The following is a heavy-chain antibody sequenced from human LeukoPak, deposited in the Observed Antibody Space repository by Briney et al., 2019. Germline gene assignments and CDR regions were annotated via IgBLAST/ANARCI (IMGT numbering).Heavy chain of an antibody. V-gene: IGHV4-38-2*01. CDR2: IYHSGST. J-gene: IGHJ6*03. Sequence: PSETLSLTCAVSGYSISSGDYWGWIRQPPGKGLEWIGNIYHSGSTFYNPSLKSRVTISVHTSKNQFSLTLSSVTAADTAVYYCARITGSYYYYYMDVWGKGTTVTVSS. D-gene: IGHD3-10*01. CDR1: GYSISSGDY. CDR3: ARITGSYYYYYMDV.